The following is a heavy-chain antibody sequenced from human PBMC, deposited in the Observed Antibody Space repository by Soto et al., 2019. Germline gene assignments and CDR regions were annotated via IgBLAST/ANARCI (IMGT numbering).Heavy chain of an antibody. D-gene: IGHD2-15*01. V-gene: IGHV3-23*01. Sequence: GGSLRLSCAASGFTFSSYAMSWVRQAPGKGLGWVSAISGSGGSTYYADSVKGRFTISRDNSKNTLYLQMNSLRAEDTAVYYCAKDVLGPVSFVVAAYWGQGTLVTVSS. CDR3: AKDVLGPVSFVVAAY. J-gene: IGHJ4*02. CDR2: ISGSGGST. CDR1: GFTFSSYA.